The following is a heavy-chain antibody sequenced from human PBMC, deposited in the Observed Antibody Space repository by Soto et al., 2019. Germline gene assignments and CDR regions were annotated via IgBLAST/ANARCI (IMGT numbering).Heavy chain of an antibody. CDR1: GGSFASSA. CDR2: FIPVYRTM. D-gene: IGHD3-3*01. V-gene: IGHV1-69*13. Sequence: SVKVSCKASGGSFASSAINWVRQTPGQGLEWLGGFIPVYRTMKYAQKFQGRVTITADESTGTAYMTLSSLASDDTAVYYCATGVICIGYISVDCGGQ. CDR3: ATGVICIGYISVDC. J-gene: IGHJ1*01.